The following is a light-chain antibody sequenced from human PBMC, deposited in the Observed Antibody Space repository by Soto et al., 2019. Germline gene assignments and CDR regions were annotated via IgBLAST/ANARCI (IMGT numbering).Light chain of an antibody. CDR3: LQYFTYPIT. CDR2: AAS. Sequence: DIEMTQSPSSLSATVGDRVTITCRANQDISNFLVWFQQKPGQAPKSLIYAASILQSEVPSKFSGGGSGTDFTLTISSLQPEDFATYFCLQYFTYPITFGQGTRLEIK. V-gene: IGKV1-16*02. CDR1: QDISNF. J-gene: IGKJ5*01.